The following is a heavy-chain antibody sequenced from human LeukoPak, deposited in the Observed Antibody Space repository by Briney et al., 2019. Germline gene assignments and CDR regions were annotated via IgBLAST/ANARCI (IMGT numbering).Heavy chain of an antibody. CDR2: IYHSGST. J-gene: IGHJ6*03. CDR1: GGSISSSSYY. CDR3: ARRGYSYGYVYYYYMDV. Sequence: SETLSLTCTVSGGSISSSSYYWGWIRQPPGKGLEWIGSIYHSGSTYYNPSLMSRVTISVDTSKNQFSLKLSSVTAADTAVYYCARRGYSYGYVYYYYMDVWGKGTTVTISS. D-gene: IGHD5-18*01. V-gene: IGHV4-39*07.